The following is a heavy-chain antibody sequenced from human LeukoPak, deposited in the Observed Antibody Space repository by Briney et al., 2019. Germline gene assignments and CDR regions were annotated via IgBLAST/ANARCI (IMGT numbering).Heavy chain of an antibody. J-gene: IGHJ4*02. CDR2: IKQDGSEK. V-gene: IGHV3-7*01. Sequence: PGGSLRLSCAASGFTFSSYWMSWVRQAPGKGLEWVANIKQDGSEKYYVDSVKGRFTISRDNAKNSLYLQMNSLRAEDTAVYYCAKDFGVYYDRYNFDYWGQGTLVTVSS. D-gene: IGHD3-22*01. CDR1: GFTFSSYW. CDR3: AKDFGVYYDRYNFDY.